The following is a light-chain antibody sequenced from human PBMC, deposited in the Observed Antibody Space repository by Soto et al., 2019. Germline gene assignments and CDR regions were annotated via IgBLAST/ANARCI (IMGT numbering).Light chain of an antibody. J-gene: IGLJ2*01. CDR2: DVS. Sequence: QSALTQPASVSGSPGQSITISCTGTSSDVGGYNYVSWYQQHPGKAPKLMIYDVSNRTSGVSNSFSGSKSGNTASLTISGLQAEEKNDYSGSSYTRSPVFGGGTQLTVL. CDR3: SSYTRSPV. V-gene: IGLV2-14*01. CDR1: SSDVGGYNY.